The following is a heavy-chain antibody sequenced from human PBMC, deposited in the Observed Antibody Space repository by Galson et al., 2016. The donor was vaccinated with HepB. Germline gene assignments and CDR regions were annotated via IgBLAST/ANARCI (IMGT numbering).Heavy chain of an antibody. D-gene: IGHD2-15*01. CDR1: GFTFSSYA. CDR3: AKTPKKGENGGLLNY. Sequence: SLRLSCAASGFTFSSYAMTWVRQAPGKGLDWVSTISGSGDETNYADSVKGRFTFSRDNSENTLYLQMNSLRAEDTAVYYCAKTPKKGENGGLLNYWGQGILVTVSS. V-gene: IGHV3-23*01. J-gene: IGHJ1*01. CDR2: ISGSGDET.